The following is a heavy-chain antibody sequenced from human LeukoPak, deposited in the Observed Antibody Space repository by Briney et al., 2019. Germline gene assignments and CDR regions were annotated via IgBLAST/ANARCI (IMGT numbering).Heavy chain of an antibody. J-gene: IGHJ5*02. CDR1: GYSFTSYW. D-gene: IGHD2-15*01. CDR3: ARQAGVAAYSMGWFDP. CDR2: IDPSDSYT. Sequence: GESLKISCKGPGYSFTSYWISWVRQMPGKGLEWMGRIDPSDSYTNYSPSFQGHVTISADKSISTAYLQWSSLKASDTAMYYCARQAGVAAYSMGWFDPWGQGTLVTVSS. V-gene: IGHV5-10-1*01.